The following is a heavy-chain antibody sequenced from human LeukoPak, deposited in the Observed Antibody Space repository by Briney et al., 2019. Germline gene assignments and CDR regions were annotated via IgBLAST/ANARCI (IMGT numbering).Heavy chain of an antibody. CDR2: ISWNSGSI. V-gene: IGHV3-9*01. Sequence: GGSLRLSCAASGFTFYDYAMHWVRHAPGKGLEWVSGISWNSGSIVYADSVKGRFTISRDNAKNSLYLQMNSLRAEDTALYYCAKDTGYYYDSSNYWVWGQGTLVTVSS. D-gene: IGHD3-22*01. J-gene: IGHJ4*02. CDR1: GFTFYDYA. CDR3: AKDTGYYYDSSNYWV.